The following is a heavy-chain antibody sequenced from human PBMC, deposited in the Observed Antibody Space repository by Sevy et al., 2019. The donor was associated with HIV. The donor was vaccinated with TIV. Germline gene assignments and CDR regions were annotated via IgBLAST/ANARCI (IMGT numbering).Heavy chain of an antibody. CDR3: AGAPRWLPLYGMEV. J-gene: IGHJ6*02. V-gene: IGHV3-74*01. Sequence: GGSLRLSCAVSGFSFSDYWMHWVRQAAGKGLVWVARIQSDGSSTNYADSVKGRFTISRDNAKSTLYLQMNSLRAEDTAVYFXAGAPRWLPLYGMEVWGQGTTVTVSS. D-gene: IGHD3-9*01. CDR2: IQSDGSST. CDR1: GFSFSDYW.